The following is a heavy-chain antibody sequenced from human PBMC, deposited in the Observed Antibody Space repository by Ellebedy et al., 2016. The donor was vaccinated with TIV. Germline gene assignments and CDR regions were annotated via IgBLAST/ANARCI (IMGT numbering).Heavy chain of an antibody. CDR2: IRYDGSNK. J-gene: IGHJ4*02. CDR3: ARYYPDY. V-gene: IGHV3-30*02. CDR1: GFTFSDYG. D-gene: IGHD3-10*01. Sequence: GESLKISCAASGFTFSDYGMHWVRQAPGKGLEWVAFIRYDGSNKYYADSVKGRFTISRDNSKNTLYLQMNSLRAEDTAVYYCARYYPDYWGQGTLVTVSS.